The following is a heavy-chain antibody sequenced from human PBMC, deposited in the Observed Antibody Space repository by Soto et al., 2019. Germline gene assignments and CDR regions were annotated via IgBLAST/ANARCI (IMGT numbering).Heavy chain of an antibody. CDR1: GYSFTNYW. J-gene: IGHJ6*02. Sequence: GESLKISCKGSGYSFTNYWINWVRQMPGKGLEWMGRIDPTESYTNYSPSFQGHVTISADKSISTAYLQWSSLKASDTAMYYCARRRGLEYCSSSSCSNYVMDVWGQGTTVTVSS. V-gene: IGHV5-10-1*01. D-gene: IGHD2-2*01. CDR2: IDPTESYT. CDR3: ARRRGLEYCSSSSCSNYVMDV.